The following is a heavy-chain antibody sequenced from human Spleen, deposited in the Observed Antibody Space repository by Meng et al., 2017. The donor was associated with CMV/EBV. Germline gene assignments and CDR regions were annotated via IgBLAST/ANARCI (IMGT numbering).Heavy chain of an antibody. CDR1: GSPFTSYH. J-gene: IGHJ4*02. V-gene: IGHV1-46*01. D-gene: IGHD6-6*01. CDR2: INPLGGNT. CDR3: ARLIARFRGNYLDY. Sequence: SGSPFTSYHMHWVRQAPGQGLEWMGVINPLGGNTTYAQKFQGRVVMTRDTSTSTVFVEMSSLTSEDTAVYYCARLIARFRGNYLDYWGQGTLVTVSS.